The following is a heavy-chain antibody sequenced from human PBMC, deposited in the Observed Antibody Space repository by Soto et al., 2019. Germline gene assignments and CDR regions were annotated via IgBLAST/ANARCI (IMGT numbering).Heavy chain of an antibody. CDR3: ARTGVAIVATHYYGMDV. CDR2: ISAYNGNT. J-gene: IGHJ6*02. V-gene: IGHV1-18*01. Sequence: GASVKVSCKASGYTFTSYVISWVRQAPGQGLEWMGWISAYNGNTNYAQKLQGRVTMTTDTSTSTAYMELRSLRSDDTAVYYCARTGVAIVATHYYGMDVWGQGTTVTVSS. CDR1: GYTFTSYV. D-gene: IGHD5-12*01.